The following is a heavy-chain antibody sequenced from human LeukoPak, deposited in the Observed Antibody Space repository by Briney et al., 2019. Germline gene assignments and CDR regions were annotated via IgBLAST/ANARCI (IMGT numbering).Heavy chain of an antibody. D-gene: IGHD4-17*01. CDR3: ARVYGDYAPEYFQH. V-gene: IGHV5-10-1*01. Sequence: GESLKTSCKGSGYSFTSYWISWVRQMPGKGLEWMGRIDPSDSYTNYSPSFQGHVTISADKSISTAYLQWSSLKASDTAMYYCARVYGDYAPEYFQHWGQGTLVTVSS. J-gene: IGHJ1*01. CDR1: GYSFTSYW. CDR2: IDPSDSYT.